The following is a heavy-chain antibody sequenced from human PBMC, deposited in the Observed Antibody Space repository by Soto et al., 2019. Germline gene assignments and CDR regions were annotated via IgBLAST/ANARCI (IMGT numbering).Heavy chain of an antibody. CDR3: ARGIGIAAAGPFDY. V-gene: IGHV4-59*01. Sequence: SETLSLTCTVSVGSISSYYWSWIRQPPGKGLEWIGYIYYSGSTNYNPSLKSRVTISVDTSKNQFSLKLSSVTAADTAVYYCARGIGIAAAGPFDYWGQGTLVTVSS. CDR1: VGSISSYY. D-gene: IGHD6-13*01. CDR2: IYYSGST. J-gene: IGHJ4*02.